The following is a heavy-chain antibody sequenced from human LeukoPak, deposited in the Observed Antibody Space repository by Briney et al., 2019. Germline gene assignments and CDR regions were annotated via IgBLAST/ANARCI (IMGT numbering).Heavy chain of an antibody. CDR3: ARSPVEVPLYYYYMDV. D-gene: IGHD3-3*01. CDR2: TYYRSKWYN. CDR1: GDSVSSNSAA. V-gene: IGHV6-1*01. Sequence: SQTLSLTCAISGDSVSSNSAAWNWIRQSPSRGLEWLGRTYYRSKWYNDYAVSVKSRITINPDTSKNQFSLQLNSVTPEDTAVYYCARSPVEVPLYYYYMDVWGKGTTVTVSS. J-gene: IGHJ6*03.